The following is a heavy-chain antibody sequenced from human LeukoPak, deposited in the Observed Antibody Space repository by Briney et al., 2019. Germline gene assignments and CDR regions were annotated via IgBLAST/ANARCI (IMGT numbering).Heavy chain of an antibody. CDR2: IYYSGST. Sequence: PSETLSLTCTVSGGSVSSGSYYWSWIRQPPGKGLEWIGYIYYSGSTNYNPSLKSRVTISVDTSKNQFSLKLSSVTAADTAVYYCARGQGWIAAAGTRRLYWFDPWGQGTLVTVSS. D-gene: IGHD6-13*01. J-gene: IGHJ5*02. CDR1: GGSVSSGSYY. CDR3: ARGQGWIAAAGTRRLYWFDP. V-gene: IGHV4-61*01.